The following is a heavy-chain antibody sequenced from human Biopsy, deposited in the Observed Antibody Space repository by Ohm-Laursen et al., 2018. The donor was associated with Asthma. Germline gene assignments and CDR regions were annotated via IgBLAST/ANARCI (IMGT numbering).Heavy chain of an antibody. J-gene: IGHJ6*02. Sequence: ASVKVSCKSSGGTLNNYAINWVRQAPGQGLEWMGGISPIFGSIKYAQKFQDRVTISADVFRNTVHLELSSLRSEDTAVLYCAEGRWFYFYCDMEVWGQGTTVTVSS. CDR1: GGTLNNYA. V-gene: IGHV1-69*13. CDR3: AEGRWFYFYCDMEV. D-gene: IGHD2/OR15-2a*01. CDR2: ISPIFGSI.